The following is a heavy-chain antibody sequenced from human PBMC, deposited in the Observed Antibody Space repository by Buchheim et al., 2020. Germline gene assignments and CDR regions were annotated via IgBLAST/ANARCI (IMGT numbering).Heavy chain of an antibody. V-gene: IGHV4-39*01. Sequence: QLQLQESGPGLVKPSETLSLTCTVSGGSISSSSYYWGWIRQPPGKGLEWIGSIYYSGSTYYNPSLKSRVTISVDTSKNQFSLKLSSVTAADTAVYYCARHRAGYCSSTSCYIGLDYFDYWGQGTL. CDR2: IYYSGST. CDR1: GGSISSSSYY. J-gene: IGHJ4*02. CDR3: ARHRAGYCSSTSCYIGLDYFDY. D-gene: IGHD2-2*02.